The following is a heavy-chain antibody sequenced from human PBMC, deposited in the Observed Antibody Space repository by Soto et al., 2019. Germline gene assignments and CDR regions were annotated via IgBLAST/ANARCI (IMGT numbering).Heavy chain of an antibody. CDR3: AAGSYYFDD. D-gene: IGHD3-10*01. CDR1: GGSFSGYY. J-gene: IGHJ4*02. Sequence: SGSLSLTCAVYGGSFSGYYWGWIRQPPGKGLEWIGEINHSGSTNYNPSLKSRVTISVDTSKNQFSLKLSSVTAADTAVYYCAAGSYYFDDWGQGTRVTVAS. V-gene: IGHV4-34*01. CDR2: INHSGST.